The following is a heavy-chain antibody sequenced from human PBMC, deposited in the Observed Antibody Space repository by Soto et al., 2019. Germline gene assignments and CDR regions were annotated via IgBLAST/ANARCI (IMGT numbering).Heavy chain of an antibody. CDR2: ISGSGGST. Sequence: PWGSLRLSCAASGFTFSSYAMSGVRQAPGKGLEWVSAISGSGGSTYYADSVKGRLTISRDNSKNTLYLQMNSLRAEDTAVYYCAKTLNYYDSSGYYYVGDYYGMDVWGQGTTVTVSS. CDR1: GFTFSSYA. J-gene: IGHJ6*02. CDR3: AKTLNYYDSSGYYYVGDYYGMDV. V-gene: IGHV3-23*01. D-gene: IGHD3-22*01.